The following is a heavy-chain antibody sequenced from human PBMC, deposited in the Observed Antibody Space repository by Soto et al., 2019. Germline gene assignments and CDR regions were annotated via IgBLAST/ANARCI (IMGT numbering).Heavy chain of an antibody. CDR3: AKDIFAGDHLLYGMDV. Sequence: EVQLVESGGGLVQPGRSLRLSCAASGFTFDDYAMHWVRQAPGKGLEWVSGISWNSGSIGYADSVKGRFTISRDNAKNSLYLQMNSLRAEDTALYYCAKDIFAGDHLLYGMDVWGQGTTVTVSS. D-gene: IGHD4-17*01. CDR1: GFTFDDYA. V-gene: IGHV3-9*01. J-gene: IGHJ6*02. CDR2: ISWNSGSI.